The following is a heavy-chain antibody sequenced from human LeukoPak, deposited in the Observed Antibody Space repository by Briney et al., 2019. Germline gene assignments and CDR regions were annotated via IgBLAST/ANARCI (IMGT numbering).Heavy chain of an antibody. V-gene: IGHV3-7*03. CDR1: GFPFGSYS. CDR2: IKPDGTTK. Sequence: QSGGSLRLSCAASGFPFGSYSMTWVRQAPGKGLEWVANIKPDGTTKFYVDSVKGRFTISRDNALNSLYLQMNSLRAEDTAIYYCARSIPYGTTWYGRSDYWGQGTLVTVSS. J-gene: IGHJ4*02. D-gene: IGHD6-13*01. CDR3: ARSIPYGTTWYGRSDY.